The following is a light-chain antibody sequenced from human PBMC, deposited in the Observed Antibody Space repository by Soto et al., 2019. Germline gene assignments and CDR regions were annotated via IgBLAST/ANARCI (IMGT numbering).Light chain of an antibody. CDR2: VAS. CDR3: QHYGNSPPIT. CDR1: QSISSRY. V-gene: IGKV3-20*01. Sequence: EIVLTQSPGTLSLSPGERATLSCRASQSISSRYLAWYQQKLGQAPRLLISVASSRATGIPDRFIGSGSGNDFNLTISRLEPEDFAVYYCQHYGNSPPITFCQGTRLEIK. J-gene: IGKJ5*01.